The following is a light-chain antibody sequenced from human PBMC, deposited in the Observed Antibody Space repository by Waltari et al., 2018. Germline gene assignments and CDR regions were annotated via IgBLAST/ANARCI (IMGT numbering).Light chain of an antibody. CDR1: QSVSSN. CDR2: GAS. Sequence: ETVMTQFPATLSVSPGETATLSCRASQSVSSNLAWYQQKPGQAPRLLIYGASTRATGIPARFGGSGSGTDFTLTISSLQSEDFAVYYCQQYSKWPPHTFGQGTKLEL. J-gene: IGKJ2*01. CDR3: QQYSKWPPHT. V-gene: IGKV3-15*01.